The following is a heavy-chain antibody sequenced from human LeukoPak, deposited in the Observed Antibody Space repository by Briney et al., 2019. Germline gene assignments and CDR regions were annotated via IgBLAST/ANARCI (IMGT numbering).Heavy chain of an antibody. V-gene: IGHV1-2*02. CDR2: ISPNSGGT. CDR1: GYTFTGFY. J-gene: IGHJ2*01. D-gene: IGHD7-27*01. CDR3: AIQPWGSGNNWYFDL. Sequence: VASVRVSCKPSGYTFTGFYIHWVRHAPGQGLEWMGWISPNSGGTDYAQRFQGRVTMTRDTSISTAYMELSSLRSDDTAVYYCAIQPWGSGNNWYFDLWGRGTLVTVSS.